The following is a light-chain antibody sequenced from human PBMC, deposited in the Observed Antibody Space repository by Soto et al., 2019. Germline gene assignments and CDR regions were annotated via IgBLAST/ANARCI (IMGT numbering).Light chain of an antibody. V-gene: IGKV3-20*01. Sequence: EIVLTQSPGTLSLSPWERATLSCRASQSVSSSYLAWYQQKPGQAPRLLIYGASSRATGIPDRFSGSGSGTDFTLTISRLEPEDFAVYYCQQLNTNPVTFGQGTRLEIK. CDR1: QSVSSSY. CDR3: QQLNTNPVT. J-gene: IGKJ5*01. CDR2: GAS.